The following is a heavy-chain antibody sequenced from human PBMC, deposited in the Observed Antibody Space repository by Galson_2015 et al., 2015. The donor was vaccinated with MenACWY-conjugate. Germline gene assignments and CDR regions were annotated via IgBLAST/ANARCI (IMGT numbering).Heavy chain of an antibody. Sequence: SLRLSCAASGFTFSSYAMSWVRQAPGKGLEWVSAIRGSGGSTYYADSVKGRFTISRDNSKNTLYLQMNSLRAEDTAVYYCANDRGYYDSSGSLFCFDFWGQGTLVTVSS. V-gene: IGHV3-23*01. J-gene: IGHJ4*02. CDR2: IRGSGGST. D-gene: IGHD3-22*01. CDR1: GFTFSSYA. CDR3: ANDRGYYDSSGSLFCFDF.